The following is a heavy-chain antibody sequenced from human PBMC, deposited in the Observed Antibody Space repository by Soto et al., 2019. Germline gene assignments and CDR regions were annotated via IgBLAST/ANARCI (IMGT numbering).Heavy chain of an antibody. CDR1: GGSISSYY. CDR2: IYYSGST. CDR3: ARAAHSSSYRYYYGMDV. J-gene: IGHJ6*02. V-gene: IGHV4-59*08. D-gene: IGHD6-13*01. Sequence: PSETLSLTCTVSGGSISSYYWSWIRQPPGKGLEWIGYIYYSGSTNYNPSLKSRVTISVDTSKNQFSLKLSSVTAADTAVYYCARAAHSSSYRYYYGMDVWGQGTTVTVSS.